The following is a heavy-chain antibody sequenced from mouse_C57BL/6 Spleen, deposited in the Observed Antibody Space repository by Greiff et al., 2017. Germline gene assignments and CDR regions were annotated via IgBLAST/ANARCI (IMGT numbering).Heavy chain of an antibody. CDR1: GYTFTSYW. CDR3: ARWSMGNNAMDY. J-gene: IGHJ4*01. V-gene: IGHV1-55*01. D-gene: IGHD1-1*02. CDR2: IYPGSGST. Sequence: QVQLQQPGAELVKPGASVKMSCKASGYTFTSYWITWVKQRPGQGLEWIGDIYPGSGSTNYNEKFKRKATLTVDTSSSTAYMQLSSLTSEDSAVYYCARWSMGNNAMDYWGQGTSVTVSS.